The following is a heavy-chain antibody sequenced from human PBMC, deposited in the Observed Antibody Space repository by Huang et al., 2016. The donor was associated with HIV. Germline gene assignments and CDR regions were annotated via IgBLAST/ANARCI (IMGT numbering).Heavy chain of an antibody. CDR1: GASFNSYY. Sequence: QVRLQQWGQGLLKPSEPLSLTCAVYGASFNSYYLGGVRQSPGKCLEWIGEIQPGGATNYNPLRKSRGTMTVYTSKNQFYLKFRAMTAADAAIYYCARMPTPSYFDTWSLSPVEEDFFYYNLDVWGQGTPVSVSS. D-gene: IGHD3-9*01. J-gene: IGHJ6*02. V-gene: IGHV4-34*02. CDR2: IQPGGAT. CDR3: ARMPTPSYFDTWSLSPVEEDFFYYNLDV.